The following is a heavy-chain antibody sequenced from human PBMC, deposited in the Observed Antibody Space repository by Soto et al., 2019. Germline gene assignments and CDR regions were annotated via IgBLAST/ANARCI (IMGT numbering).Heavy chain of an antibody. D-gene: IGHD2-15*01. J-gene: IGHJ4*02. CDR1: GGSISSYY. CDR3: AREDCSGGSCYLGPQPYFDY. CDR2: IYYSGST. Sequence: KPSETLSLTCTVSGGSISSYYWSWIRQPPGKGLEWIGYIYYSGSTNYNPSLKSRVTISVDTSKNQFSLKLSSVTAADTAVYYCAREDCSGGSCYLGPQPYFDYWGQGTLVTVSS. V-gene: IGHV4-59*01.